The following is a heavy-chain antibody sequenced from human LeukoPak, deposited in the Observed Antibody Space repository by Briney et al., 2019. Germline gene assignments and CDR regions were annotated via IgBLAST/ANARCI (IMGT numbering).Heavy chain of an antibody. J-gene: IGHJ5*02. CDR3: ARQVGYDFEP. CDR2: IDPSDSYA. CDR1: GYSFTSYW. Sequence: ESLKISCKGSGYSFTSYWISWVRQMPGKGLEWMGRIDPSDSYANYSPSFQGHVTISADKSISTAYLQWSSLKASDTAMYYCARQVGYDFEPWGQGTLVTVSS. V-gene: IGHV5-10-1*01. D-gene: IGHD5-12*01.